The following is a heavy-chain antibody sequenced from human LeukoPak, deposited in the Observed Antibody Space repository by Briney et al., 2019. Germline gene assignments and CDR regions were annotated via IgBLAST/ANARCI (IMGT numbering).Heavy chain of an antibody. V-gene: IGHV3-23*01. Sequence: PGGSLRLSCAASGFTFSSYAMSWVRQAPGKGLEWVSAISGSGGSTYYADSVKGRFTISRDNSKNTLYLQMNSLRAEDTAVYYCAKGARGYSYGSAYYYYGMDVWGQGTTVTVSS. D-gene: IGHD5-18*01. CDR2: ISGSGGST. CDR1: GFTFSSYA. J-gene: IGHJ6*02. CDR3: AKGARGYSYGSAYYYYGMDV.